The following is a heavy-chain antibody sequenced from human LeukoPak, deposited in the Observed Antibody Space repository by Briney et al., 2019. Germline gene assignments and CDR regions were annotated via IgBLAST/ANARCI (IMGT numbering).Heavy chain of an antibody. V-gene: IGHV1-8*01. CDR2: MNPNSSNT. CDR3: ARGGAYCGGDCYYPCYYYYGMDV. J-gene: IGHJ6*02. D-gene: IGHD2-21*02. Sequence: ASVKVSCEASGYTFTSYDINSVRQATGHGLEWRVGMNPNSSNTGYAQKSQGRVTMTRNTSISTAYMELSSLRSEDTAVYYCARGGAYCGGDCYYPCYYYYGMDVWGQGTTVTVSS. CDR1: GYTFTSYD.